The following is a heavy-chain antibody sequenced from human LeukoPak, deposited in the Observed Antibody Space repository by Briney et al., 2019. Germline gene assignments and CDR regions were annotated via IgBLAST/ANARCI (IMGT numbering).Heavy chain of an antibody. D-gene: IGHD3-16*01. CDR2: INPNSGGT. CDR1: GYSFTDYY. CDR3: ARADRLHGGPYLIGP. J-gene: IGHJ5*02. V-gene: IGHV1-2*02. Sequence: ASVKVSCKTSGYSFTDYYMHWVRQAPGQGLEWMGWINPNSGGTSSAQKFQGRITMTRDTSITTVYMEVSWLTSDDTAIYYCARADRLHGGPYLIGPWGQGTLVTVSS.